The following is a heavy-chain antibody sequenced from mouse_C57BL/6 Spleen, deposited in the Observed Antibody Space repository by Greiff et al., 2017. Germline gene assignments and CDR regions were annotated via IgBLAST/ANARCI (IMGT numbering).Heavy chain of an antibody. CDR1: GYTFTDYY. CDR3: ARLGDYDGFDD. D-gene: IGHD2-4*01. Sequence: VQLQQSGPELVKPGASVKISCKASGYTFTDYYMNWVKQSHGKSLEWIGDINPNNGGTSYNQKFKGKATLTVDKSSSTAYMERRSLTSEDSAVNYCARLGDYDGFDDWGQGTTLTVAS. CDR2: INPNNGGT. J-gene: IGHJ2*01. V-gene: IGHV1-26*01.